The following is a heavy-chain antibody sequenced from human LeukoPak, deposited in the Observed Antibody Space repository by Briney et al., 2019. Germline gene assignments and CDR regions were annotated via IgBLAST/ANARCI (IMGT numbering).Heavy chain of an antibody. Sequence: TGRSLRLSCAASGFTFSSSDMHWVRQAPGKGLEWVAVISYDATNKYYADSVKGRFTLSRDNSKNTLYLQMNSLRAEDTAVYYCARSAPFDSSGGLFDYWGQGTLVTVSS. J-gene: IGHJ4*02. CDR2: ISYDATNK. CDR3: ARSAPFDSSGGLFDY. CDR1: GFTFSSSD. D-gene: IGHD6-19*01. V-gene: IGHV3-30*03.